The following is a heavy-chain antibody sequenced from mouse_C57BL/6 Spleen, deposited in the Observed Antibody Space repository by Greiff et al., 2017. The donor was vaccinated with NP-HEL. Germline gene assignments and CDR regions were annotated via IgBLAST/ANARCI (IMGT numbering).Heavy chain of an antibody. J-gene: IGHJ3*01. CDR2: ISSGGSYT. Sequence: EVKLMESGGDLVKPGGSLKLSCAASGFTFSSYGMSWVRQTPDKRLEWVATISSGGSYTYYPDSVKGRFTISRDNAKNTLYLQMSSLKSEDTAMYYCARHGPLAYWGQGTLVTVSA. V-gene: IGHV5-6*01. CDR3: ARHGPLAY. CDR1: GFTFSSYG.